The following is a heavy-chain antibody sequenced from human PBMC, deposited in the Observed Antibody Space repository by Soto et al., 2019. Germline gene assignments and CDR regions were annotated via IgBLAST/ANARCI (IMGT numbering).Heavy chain of an antibody. Sequence: KPSETLSLTCAVYGGSFSGYYWSWIRQPPGKGLEWIGEINHSGSTNYNPSLKSRVTISVDTSKNQFSLKLSSVTAADTAVYYCARGSGVHDFWSGYYYNWFDPWGQGTLVTVSS. J-gene: IGHJ5*02. D-gene: IGHD3-3*01. V-gene: IGHV4-34*01. CDR2: INHSGST. CDR3: ARGSGVHDFWSGYYYNWFDP. CDR1: GGSFSGYY.